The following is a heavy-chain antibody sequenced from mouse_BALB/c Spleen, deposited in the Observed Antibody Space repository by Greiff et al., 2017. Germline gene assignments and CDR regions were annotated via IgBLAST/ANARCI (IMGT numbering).Heavy chain of an antibody. CDR2: ISDGGSYT. CDR1: GFTFSDYY. D-gene: IGHD2-3*01. J-gene: IGHJ3*01. Sequence: EVQLQQSGGGLVKPGGSLKLSCAASGFTFSDYYMYWVRQTPEKRLEWVATISDGGSYTYYPDSVKGRFTISRDNAKNNLYLQMSSLKSEDTAMYYCARGGYSAWFAYWGQGTLVTVSA. CDR3: ARGGYSAWFAY. V-gene: IGHV5-4*02.